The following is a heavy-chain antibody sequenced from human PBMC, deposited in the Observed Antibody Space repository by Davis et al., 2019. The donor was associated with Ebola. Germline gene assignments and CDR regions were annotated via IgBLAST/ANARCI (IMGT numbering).Heavy chain of an antibody. D-gene: IGHD1-1*01. V-gene: IGHV3-30*04. Sequence: GESLKISCAASGFIFRNYAMHWVRQAPGKGLEWVAVVSHSERERFYADSVKGRFTISRDNAKSSVYLQLNSLRGEDTAVYYCATDMNWNFASWGQGTLVTVSS. CDR1: GFIFRNYA. CDR2: VSHSERER. CDR3: ATDMNWNFAS. J-gene: IGHJ4*02.